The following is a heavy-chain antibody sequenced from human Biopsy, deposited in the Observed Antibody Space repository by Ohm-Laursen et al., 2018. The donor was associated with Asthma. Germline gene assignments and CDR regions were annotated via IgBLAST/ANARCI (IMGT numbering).Heavy chain of an antibody. CDR3: ARKAGSCISRTCYSLDF. CDR1: GGTFNTYV. Sequence: ASVKVSCKPLGGTFNTYVIGWVRQAPGQGLEWMGGINSVFGTTTYPQKFQDRVTITADDSTSTVYMELSSRRSEDTAVYYCARKAGSCISRTCYSLDFWGQGTLVTVSS. CDR2: INSVFGTT. D-gene: IGHD2-2*01. V-gene: IGHV1-69*13. J-gene: IGHJ4*02.